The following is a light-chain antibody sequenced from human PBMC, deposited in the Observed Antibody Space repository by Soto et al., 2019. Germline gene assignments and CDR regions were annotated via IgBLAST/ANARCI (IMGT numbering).Light chain of an antibody. J-gene: IGKJ2*01. CDR3: QQYGSSPLYT. Sequence: EIVLTQSPGTLSLSPEERATLSCRASQTVSRSYLAWYQQKPGQAPRLLIYGASSRATGIPDRFSGSGSGTDFTLTISRLEPEDFAVYYCQQYGSSPLYTFGQGTKLEIK. V-gene: IGKV3-20*01. CDR1: QTVSRSY. CDR2: GAS.